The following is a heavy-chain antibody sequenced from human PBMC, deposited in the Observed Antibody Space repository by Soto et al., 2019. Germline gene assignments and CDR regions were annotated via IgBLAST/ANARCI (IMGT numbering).Heavy chain of an antibody. CDR1: GFTFSDYA. CDR2: LGGTNSDT. J-gene: IGHJ3*02. V-gene: IGHV3-23*01. Sequence: EVQLLESGGGLVQPGGSLRLSCAASGFTFSDYAMNWVRQAPGKGLEWVSGLGGTNSDTHYAASVEGRFTVSRDNSKSTLFLQMRSLRAEDTAVYYCAKDKVDHNGVWDPFDRWGQGTMVTVSS. CDR3: AKDKVDHNGVWDPFDR. D-gene: IGHD2-8*01.